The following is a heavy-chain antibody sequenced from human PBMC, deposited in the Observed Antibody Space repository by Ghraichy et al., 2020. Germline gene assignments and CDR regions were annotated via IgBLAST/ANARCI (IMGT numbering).Heavy chain of an antibody. Sequence: SVKVSCKASGGTFSSYAISWVRQAPGQGLEWMGGIIPIFGTANYAQKFQGRVTITADESTNTAYMELSSLRSEDTAVYYCARAPVHDVPPKDYFYYYMDVWGKGTTVTVSS. J-gene: IGHJ6*03. V-gene: IGHV1-69*13. D-gene: IGHD3-16*01. CDR1: GGTFSSYA. CDR2: IIPIFGTA. CDR3: ARAPVHDVPPKDYFYYYMDV.